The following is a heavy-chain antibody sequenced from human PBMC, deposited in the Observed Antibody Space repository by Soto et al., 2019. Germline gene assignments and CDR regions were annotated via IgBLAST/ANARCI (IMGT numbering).Heavy chain of an antibody. CDR3: ARGIAVAERGVCWFDP. CDR2: INPNSGGT. D-gene: IGHD6-19*01. J-gene: IGHJ5*02. CDR1: GYTFTGYY. Sequence: QVQLVQSGAEVKKPGASVKVSCKASGYTFTGYYMHWVRQAPGQGLEWMGWINPNSGGTNYAQKFQGWVPMTRDTSISTAYMELSRLRSDDTAVYYCARGIAVAERGVCWFDPWGQGTLVTVSS. V-gene: IGHV1-2*04.